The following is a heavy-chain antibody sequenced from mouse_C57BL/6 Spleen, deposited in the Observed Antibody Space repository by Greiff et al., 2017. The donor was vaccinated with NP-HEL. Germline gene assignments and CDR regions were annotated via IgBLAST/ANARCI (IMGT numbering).Heavy chain of an antibody. Sequence: QVQLQQPGAELVKPGASVKLSCKASGYTFTSYWMHWVKQRPGRGLEWIGNINPSNGGTNYNEKFKSKATLTVDKSSSTAYMQLSSLTSEDSAVYYCAREVTTGYFDVWGTGTTVTVSS. D-gene: IGHD2-2*01. CDR1: GYTFTSYW. CDR3: AREVTTGYFDV. V-gene: IGHV1-53*01. J-gene: IGHJ1*03. CDR2: INPSNGGT.